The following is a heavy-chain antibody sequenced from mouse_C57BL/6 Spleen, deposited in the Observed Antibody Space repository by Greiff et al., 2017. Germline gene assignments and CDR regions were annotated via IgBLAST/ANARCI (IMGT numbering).Heavy chain of an antibody. CDR2: IYPGSGSN. D-gene: IGHD1-1*01. Sequence: VQLQQPGAELVKPGASVKMSCKASGYTFTRYWITWVKQRPGQGLEWIGDIYPGSGSNNYNEKFKSKATLTVDTSSSTAYMQLSSLTSEDSAVYYWARGYYGSSYGYFDVWGTGTTVTVSS. V-gene: IGHV1-55*01. CDR1: GYTFTRYW. CDR3: ARGYYGSSYGYFDV. J-gene: IGHJ1*03.